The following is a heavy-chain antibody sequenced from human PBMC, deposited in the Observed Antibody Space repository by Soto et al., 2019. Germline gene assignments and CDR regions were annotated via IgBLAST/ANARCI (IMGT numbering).Heavy chain of an antibody. CDR2: IVVGSGNT. J-gene: IGHJ3*02. Sequence: ASVKVSCKASGFTFTSSAVQWVRQARGQRLEWIGWIVVGSGNTNYAQKFQERVTITRDMSTSTAYMELSSLRSEDTAVYYCEAVSRITMIVVVTRLAFDIWGQGTMVTV. V-gene: IGHV1-58*01. D-gene: IGHD3-22*01. CDR3: EAVSRITMIVVVTRLAFDI. CDR1: GFTFTSSA.